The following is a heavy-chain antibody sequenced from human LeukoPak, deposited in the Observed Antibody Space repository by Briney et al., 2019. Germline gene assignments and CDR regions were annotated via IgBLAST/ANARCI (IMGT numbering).Heavy chain of an antibody. CDR2: INPNSGGT. Sequence: ASVKVSCKASGYTFTGYYMHWVRQAPGQGLEWMGWINPNSGGTNNAQNFQGRVTMTRDTSISTAYMELSRLRSDDTAVYYCARAATVTGIDYWGQGTLVTVSS. V-gene: IGHV1-2*02. D-gene: IGHD4-17*01. CDR1: GYTFTGYY. CDR3: ARAATVTGIDY. J-gene: IGHJ4*02.